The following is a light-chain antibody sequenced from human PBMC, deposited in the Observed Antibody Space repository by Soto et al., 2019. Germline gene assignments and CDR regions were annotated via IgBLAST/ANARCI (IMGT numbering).Light chain of an antibody. CDR1: QSINTW. CDR2: RAS. CDR3: QQYNSYPYT. J-gene: IGKJ2*01. V-gene: IGKV1-5*03. Sequence: EIQMTQSPSTLSASVGARVTITCRAGQSINTWLAWFQQKPGKAPKLLIYRASTLESGVPSRFSGSGSGTEFNLTINSLQPDDFGTYYCQQYNSYPYTFGQGTKLEIK.